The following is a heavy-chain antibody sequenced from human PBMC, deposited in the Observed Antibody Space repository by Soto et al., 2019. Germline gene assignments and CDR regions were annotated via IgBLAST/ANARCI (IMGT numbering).Heavy chain of an antibody. V-gene: IGHV3-30-3*01. CDR1: GFSFRSYA. J-gene: IGHJ4*02. D-gene: IGHD2-2*01. Sequence: QVQLVESGGGVVQPGRSLRLSGTASGFSFRSYAMHWVRQAPGKGLEWVAVMSYDGSDKDYADSVKGRFTISRDNSKNTLYLQMSSLRAEDTAVYYCARARLDTPALEYWGQGTLVTVSS. CDR2: MSYDGSDK. CDR3: ARARLDTPALEY.